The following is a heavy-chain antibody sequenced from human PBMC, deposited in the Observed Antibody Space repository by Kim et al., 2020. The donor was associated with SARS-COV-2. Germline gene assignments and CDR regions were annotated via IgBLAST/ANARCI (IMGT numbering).Heavy chain of an antibody. Sequence: SETLSLTCAVYGGSFSGYYWSWLRQPPGKGLEWIGEINHSGSTNYNPSLQSRVTISVDTSKNQYSLKLSCVTAADTAVYYCARGARTLYYDTLTGYRAAFDSWGQGTTVTVSS. CDR1: GGSFSGYY. V-gene: IGHV4-34*01. D-gene: IGHD3-9*01. CDR2: INHSGST. J-gene: IGHJ3*02. CDR3: ARGARTLYYDTLTGYRAAFDS.